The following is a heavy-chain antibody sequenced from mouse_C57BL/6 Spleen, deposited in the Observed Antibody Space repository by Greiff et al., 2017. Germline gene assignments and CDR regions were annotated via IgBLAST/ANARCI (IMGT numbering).Heavy chain of an antibody. J-gene: IGHJ2*01. CDR3: STKLLWLRRGD. V-gene: IGHV14-2*01. CDR1: GFNIKDYY. D-gene: IGHD2-2*01. CDR2: IDPEDGET. Sequence: EVQRVESGAELVKPGASVKLSCTASGFNIKDYYMHWVKQRTEQGLEGIGRIDPEDGETKYAPKFQGKATITADTSTNKAYLQLSSLTSDYTAVYYCSTKLLWLRRGDWGQGTTLTVSS.